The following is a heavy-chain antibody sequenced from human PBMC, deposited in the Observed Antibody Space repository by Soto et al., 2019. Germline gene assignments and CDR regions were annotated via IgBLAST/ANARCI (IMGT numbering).Heavy chain of an antibody. J-gene: IGHJ4*02. Sequence: PSETLSLTCAVSGGSISSGGYSWSWIRQPPGKGLEWIGYIYHSGSTYHNPSLKSRVTISVDRSKNQFSPKLSSVTAADTAVYYCARGGKTVTTFDYWGQGTLVTVSS. D-gene: IGHD4-17*01. CDR3: ARGGKTVTTFDY. CDR2: IYHSGST. CDR1: GGSISSGGYS. V-gene: IGHV4-30-2*01.